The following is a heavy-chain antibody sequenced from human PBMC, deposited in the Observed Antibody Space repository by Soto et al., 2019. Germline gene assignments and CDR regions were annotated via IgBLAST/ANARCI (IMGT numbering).Heavy chain of an antibody. Sequence: QLQLQESGPGLVKPSETLSLTCTVSGGSISSSSYYWGWIRQPPGKGLEWIGTIYHSGSTYYKPSLKSRVTRSVDTSKNQFSLKLNSVTAADTAISYRAREMGGSIDYWGQGTLVTVSS. CDR2: IYHSGST. V-gene: IGHV4-39*01. D-gene: IGHD1-26*01. J-gene: IGHJ4*02. CDR1: GGSISSSSYY. CDR3: AREMGGSIDY.